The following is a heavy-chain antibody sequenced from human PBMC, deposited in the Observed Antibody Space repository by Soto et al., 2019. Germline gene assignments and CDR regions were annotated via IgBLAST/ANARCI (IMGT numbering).Heavy chain of an antibody. CDR2: IIPIFGTA. J-gene: IGHJ4*02. CDR3: ATETLNYYDSSGYYYRFDY. D-gene: IGHD3-22*01. V-gene: IGHV1-69*06. CDR1: GGTFSSYA. Sequence: SVKVSCKASGGTFSSYAISWVRQAPGQGLEWMGGIIPIFGTANYAQKFQGRVTITADKSTSTAYMELSSLRSEDTAVYYCATETLNYYDSSGYYYRFDYWGQGTLVTVTS.